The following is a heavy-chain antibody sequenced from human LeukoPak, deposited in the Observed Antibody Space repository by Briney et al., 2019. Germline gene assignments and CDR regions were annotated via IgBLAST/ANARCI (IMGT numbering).Heavy chain of an antibody. CDR1: GFTFSSYA. CDR2: ISYDGSNK. J-gene: IGHJ5*02. Sequence: GGSLRLSCAASGFTFSSYAMHWVRQAPGKGLEWVAVISYDGSNKYYADSVKGRFTISRDNSKNTLYLQMNSLRAEDTAVYYCARAHPVVADTPWGQGTLVTVSS. CDR3: ARAHPVVADTP. V-gene: IGHV3-30-3*01. D-gene: IGHD2-15*01.